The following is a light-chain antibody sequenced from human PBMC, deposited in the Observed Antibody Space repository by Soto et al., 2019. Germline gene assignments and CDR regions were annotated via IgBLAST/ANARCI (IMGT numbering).Light chain of an antibody. Sequence: IGLTQSPGTLSWSPGETATLSCGASQSVSSSYLAWYQQKPGHAPRLLIYGASTRATGIPARLSGSWSGTEFTLTISHMTSEDSAVYYCQQYNNRPSFGHGTQVDIK. CDR3: QQYNNRPS. J-gene: IGKJ1*01. V-gene: IGKV3-15*01. CDR2: GAS. CDR1: QSVSSSY.